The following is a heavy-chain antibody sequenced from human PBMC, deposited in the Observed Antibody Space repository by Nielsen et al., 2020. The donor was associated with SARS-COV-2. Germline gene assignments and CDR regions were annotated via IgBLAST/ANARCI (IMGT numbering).Heavy chain of an antibody. CDR2: IVPIFGTA. J-gene: IGHJ4*02. CDR3: ATEYGSSPYYFDQ. Sequence: SVKVSCKASGGAFSSSAIAWVRQVSGHGLEWMGGIVPIFGTAKYTQRFQGRLTISADESTSTAYMELSSLRSEDTAVYYCATEYGSSPYYFDQWGQGTLVSVSS. CDR1: GGAFSSSA. D-gene: IGHD6-6*01. V-gene: IGHV1-69*13.